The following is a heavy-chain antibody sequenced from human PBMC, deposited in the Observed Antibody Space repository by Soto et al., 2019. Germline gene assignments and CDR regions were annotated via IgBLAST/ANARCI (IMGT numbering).Heavy chain of an antibody. Sequence: GGSLRLSCAASGFTFSSYGMHWVRQAPGKGLEWVVVISYDGSNKYYADSVKGRFTISRDNSKNTLYLQMNSLRAEDTAVYYCAKAGLGKDYYYYGMDVWGQGXTVTVSS. CDR1: GFTFSSYG. CDR2: ISYDGSNK. J-gene: IGHJ6*02. CDR3: AKAGLGKDYYYYGMDV. D-gene: IGHD7-27*01. V-gene: IGHV3-30*18.